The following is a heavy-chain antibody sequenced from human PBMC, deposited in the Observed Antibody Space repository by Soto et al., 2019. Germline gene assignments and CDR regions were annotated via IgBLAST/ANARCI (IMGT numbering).Heavy chain of an antibody. Sequence: EESLKISCKGSGYSFTSDWIGWVRQMPGKGLEWMGIIYPGDSDTRYSPSFQGQVTISADKSISTAYLQWSSLKASDTAMYYCARQVNTMIVVVTYYYGMDVWGQGTTVTVSS. V-gene: IGHV5-51*01. D-gene: IGHD3-22*01. CDR3: ARQVNTMIVVVTYYYGMDV. J-gene: IGHJ6*02. CDR1: GYSFTSDW. CDR2: IYPGDSDT.